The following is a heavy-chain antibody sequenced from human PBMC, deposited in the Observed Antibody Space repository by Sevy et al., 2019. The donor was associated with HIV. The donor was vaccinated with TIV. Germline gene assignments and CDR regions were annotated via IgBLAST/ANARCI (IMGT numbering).Heavy chain of an antibody. V-gene: IGHV3-11*01. J-gene: IGHJ6*02. Sequence: GGSLRLSCAASGFIFSDRYMNWIRQAPGKGLEWIAYITSNGNTIYYADSVKGRFTISRDNAKNSLFLQMNSLRAEDTAVYYCASSLLVDGRWGPPYGTDVWGQGTTVTVSS. CDR3: ASSLLVDGRWGPPYGTDV. CDR2: ITSNGNTI. D-gene: IGHD3-16*01. CDR1: GFIFSDRY.